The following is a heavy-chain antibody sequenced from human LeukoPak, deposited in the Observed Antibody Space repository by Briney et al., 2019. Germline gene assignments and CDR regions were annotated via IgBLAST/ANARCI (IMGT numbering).Heavy chain of an antibody. CDR1: GYTFTSYD. J-gene: IGHJ3*02. D-gene: IGHD3-9*01. V-gene: IGHV1-8*01. Sequence: ASVKVSCKASGYTFTSYDINWVRQATGQELEWMGWMNPNSGNTGYAQKFQGRVTMTRNTSISTAYMELSSLRSEDTAVYYCARSDILTDAFDIWGQGTMVTVSS. CDR3: ARSDILTDAFDI. CDR2: MNPNSGNT.